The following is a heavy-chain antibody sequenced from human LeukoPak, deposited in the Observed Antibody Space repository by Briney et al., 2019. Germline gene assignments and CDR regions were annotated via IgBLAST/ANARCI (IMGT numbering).Heavy chain of an antibody. CDR3: GRGAPRYFDWFHAVVEGRDDY. V-gene: IGHV4-34*01. D-gene: IGHD3-9*01. CDR1: SGSFSCYH. CDR2: INHSGST. Sequence: PSETLSLICAVYSGSFSCYHWSWPRQPPGKGLEWLGEINHSGSTNYNPSLKSRVTIPVDTSKNQFSLKLSPVTDETTVVDLGGRGAPRYFDWFHAVVEGRDDYWGQGTLVTVSS. J-gene: IGHJ4*02.